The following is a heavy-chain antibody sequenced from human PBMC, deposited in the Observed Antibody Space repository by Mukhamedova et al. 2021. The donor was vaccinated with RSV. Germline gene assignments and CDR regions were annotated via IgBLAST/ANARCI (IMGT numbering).Heavy chain of an antibody. Sequence: IRQPPGKGLEWIGYIYYSGSTNYNPSLKSRVTISVDTSTNQFSLKLSSVTAADTAVYYCARDRATVVTPSFWYFDLWGRGTLVT. D-gene: IGHD4-23*01. J-gene: IGHJ2*01. V-gene: IGHV4-59*01. CDR3: ARDRATVVTPSFWYFDL. CDR2: IYYSGST.